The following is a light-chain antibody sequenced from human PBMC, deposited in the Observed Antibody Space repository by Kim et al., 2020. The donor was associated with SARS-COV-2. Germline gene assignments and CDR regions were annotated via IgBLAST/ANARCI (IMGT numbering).Light chain of an antibody. Sequence: AGAPGERATLSCRASQSMSSNLAWYQQRPGQAPRVLIFGASTRATGIPARFSGSGSGTEFTLTISSLQSEDFTIYYCQQYDDGWTFGQGTKVDIK. CDR1: QSMSSN. J-gene: IGKJ1*01. V-gene: IGKV3-15*01. CDR3: QQYDDGWT. CDR2: GAS.